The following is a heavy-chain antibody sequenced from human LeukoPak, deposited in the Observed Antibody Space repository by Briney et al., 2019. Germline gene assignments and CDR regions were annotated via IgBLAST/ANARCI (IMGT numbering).Heavy chain of an antibody. D-gene: IGHD3-22*01. J-gene: IGHJ4*02. CDR1: GFTFSSYW. CDR2: ISRDGSST. V-gene: IGHV3-74*01. Sequence: PGGSLRLSCAASGFTFSSYWMHWVRQAPGKGLVWVSRISRDGSSTSYADSVKGRFTISRDNAKNTLYLQMNSLRAEDTAVYYCAREGSYYYYDSSGYYSGLFDYWGQGTLVTVSS. CDR3: AREGSYYYYDSSGYYSGLFDY.